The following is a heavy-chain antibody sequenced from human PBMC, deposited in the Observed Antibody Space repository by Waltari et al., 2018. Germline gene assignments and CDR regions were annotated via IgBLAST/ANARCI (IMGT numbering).Heavy chain of an antibody. CDR1: GGSFSTYA. Sequence: QVQLVQSGAELKKPGSSVKVSCKASGGSFSTYAITWVRQAPGQGLEWMGGIIPRFGTANYAQSLQARLTITVDQSTNTGYMELNNLRPEDTGVYYCARSGEMKGTVDYWGQGTLVTVSS. D-gene: IGHD1-1*01. J-gene: IGHJ4*02. V-gene: IGHV1-69*12. CDR3: ARSGEMKGTVDY. CDR2: IIPRFGTA.